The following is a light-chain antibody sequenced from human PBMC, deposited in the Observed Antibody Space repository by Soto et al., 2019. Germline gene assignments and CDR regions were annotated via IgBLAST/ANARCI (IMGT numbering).Light chain of an antibody. Sequence: EIVMTQSPATLSVSRGERATLSCRASQSVSSNLAWYQQKPGQAPRLLIYGASTRATGIPARFSGSGSGTEFTLTISSLQSEDFAVYYCQQYNNPSTFGQGTKVDIK. CDR1: QSVSSN. CDR2: GAS. V-gene: IGKV3-15*01. CDR3: QQYNNPST. J-gene: IGKJ1*01.